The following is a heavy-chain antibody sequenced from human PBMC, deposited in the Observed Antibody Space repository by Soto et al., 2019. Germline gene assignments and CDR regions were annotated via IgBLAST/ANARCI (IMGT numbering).Heavy chain of an antibody. CDR1: GGSFSGYY. Sequence: SETLSLTCAVYGGSFSGYYWSWIRQPPGKGLEGIGEINHSGSTNYNPSLKSRVTISVDTPKNQFSLKLNSVPAADTAVYYCARIAPLDYWGQGTLVTVSS. CDR2: INHSGST. J-gene: IGHJ4*02. V-gene: IGHV4-34*01. D-gene: IGHD3-16*02. CDR3: ARIAPLDY.